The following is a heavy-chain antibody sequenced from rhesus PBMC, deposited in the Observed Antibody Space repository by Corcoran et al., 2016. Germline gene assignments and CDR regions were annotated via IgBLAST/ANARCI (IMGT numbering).Heavy chain of an antibody. J-gene: IGHJ4*01. V-gene: IGHV2-95*01. CDR2: IYWNDSK. CDR3: ARVRYYFDY. CDR1: GFSISTTGTC. Sequence: QVPLKESGPALVKPTQTLPLTCTFSGFSISTTGTCVGWLRQPPGKALEWLASIYWNDSKYYSTSLKSRLTISKDTSKNQVVLTMTNMDPVDTATYYCARVRYYFDYWGQGVLVTVSS.